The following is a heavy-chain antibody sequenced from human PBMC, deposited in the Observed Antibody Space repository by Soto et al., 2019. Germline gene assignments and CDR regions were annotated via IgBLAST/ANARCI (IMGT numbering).Heavy chain of an antibody. CDR2: IIPIFGTA. Sequence: SVRVSCKASGGTFSSYAISWVRQAPGQGLEWMGGIIPIFGTANYAQKFQGRVTITADESTSTAYMELSSLRSEDTAGYYCARDKQLWLKAGDFDIWGQGPMVPVSS. CDR3: ARDKQLWLKAGDFDI. CDR1: GGTFSSYA. J-gene: IGHJ3*02. D-gene: IGHD5-18*01. V-gene: IGHV1-69*13.